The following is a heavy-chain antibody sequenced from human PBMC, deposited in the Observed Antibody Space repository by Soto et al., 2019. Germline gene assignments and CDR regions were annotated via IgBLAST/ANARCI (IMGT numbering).Heavy chain of an antibody. V-gene: IGHV5-51*01. CDR2: IYPGDSDT. J-gene: IGHJ3*02. Sequence: GESLKISCKGSGYSFTSYWIGWVRQMPGKGLEWMGIIYPGDSDTRYSPSFQGQVTISADKSISTAYLQWSSLKASDTAMYYCARYVVVAATRDAFEIWGQVTMVAVSS. CDR3: ARYVVVAATRDAFEI. CDR1: GYSFTSYW. D-gene: IGHD2-15*01.